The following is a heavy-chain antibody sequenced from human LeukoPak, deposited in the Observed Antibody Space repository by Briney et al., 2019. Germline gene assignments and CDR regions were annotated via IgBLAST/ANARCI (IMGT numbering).Heavy chain of an antibody. CDR3: ARSLEMQQWLVPISPFSSTAGFDY. CDR2: TYYRSKWYN. D-gene: IGHD6-19*01. Sequence: SQTLSLTCAISGDSVSSNSAAWNWIRQSPSRGLEWLGRTYYRSKWYNDYAVSVKSRITINPDTSKNQFSLQLNSVTPEDTAVYYCARSLEMQQWLVPISPFSSTAGFDYWGQGTLVTVSS. V-gene: IGHV6-1*01. J-gene: IGHJ4*02. CDR1: GDSVSSNSAA.